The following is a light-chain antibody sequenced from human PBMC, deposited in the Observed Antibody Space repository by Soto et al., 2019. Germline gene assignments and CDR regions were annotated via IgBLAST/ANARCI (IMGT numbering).Light chain of an antibody. Sequence: QSVLTHPPSVSGTPGRRVTISCTGSSSNIGAGYDVHWYQQLPGTAPKLLIYGNSNRPSGVPDRFSGSKSGTSASLAITGLQAEDESDNYCQSYDSSLIALYVFGTGTNVTVL. CDR2: GNS. J-gene: IGLJ1*01. CDR3: QSYDSSLIALYV. V-gene: IGLV1-40*01. CDR1: SSNIGAGYD.